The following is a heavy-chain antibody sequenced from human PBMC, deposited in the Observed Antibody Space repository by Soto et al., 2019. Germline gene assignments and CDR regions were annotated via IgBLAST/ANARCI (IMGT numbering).Heavy chain of an antibody. CDR1: GYTFTTYV. V-gene: IGHV1-18*01. CDR2: ISAYNGNT. CDR3: ARAGGCLPDYYYDSSGYPDAFDI. J-gene: IGHJ3*02. D-gene: IGHD3-22*01. Sequence: QVQLVQSGAEVKKPGASVKVSCKASGYTFTTYVISWVRQAPGQGLEWMGWISAYNGNTNYARKFQGRVTMTTDTSTRRAYMELRSLRADDPGVYDCARAGGCLPDYYYDSSGYPDAFDIWGQGTMVTVSS.